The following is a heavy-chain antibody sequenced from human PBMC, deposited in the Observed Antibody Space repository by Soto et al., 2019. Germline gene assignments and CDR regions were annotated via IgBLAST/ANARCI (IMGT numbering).Heavy chain of an antibody. D-gene: IGHD4-17*01. CDR3: ARRTVTTARYYYYYYGMEV. CDR1: GYSFTSYW. J-gene: IGHJ6*02. CDR2: IYPGDSDT. V-gene: IGHV5-51*01. Sequence: ESLKISCKGSGYSFTSYWIGWVRQMPGKGLEWMGIIYPGDSDTRYSPSFQGQVTISADKSISTAYLQWSSLKASDTAMYYCARRTVTTARYYYYYYGMEVWGQANTVTVSS.